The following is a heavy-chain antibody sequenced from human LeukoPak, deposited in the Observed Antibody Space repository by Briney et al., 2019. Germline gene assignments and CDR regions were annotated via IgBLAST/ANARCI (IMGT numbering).Heavy chain of an antibody. V-gene: IGHV3-9*01. CDR2: ISWNSGSI. D-gene: IGHD3-22*01. CDR3: AKGSYYDSSGYYGY. CDR1: GFTFDDYA. J-gene: IGHJ4*02. Sequence: PGGSLRLSCAASGFTFDDYAMHWVRHAPGKGLEWVSGISWNSGSIGYADSVKGRFTISRDNAKNSLYLQMNSLRAEDTALYYCAKGSYYDSSGYYGYWGQGTLVTVSS.